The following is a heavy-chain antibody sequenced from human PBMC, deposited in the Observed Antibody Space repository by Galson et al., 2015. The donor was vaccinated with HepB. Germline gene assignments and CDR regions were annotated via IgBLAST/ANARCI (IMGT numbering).Heavy chain of an antibody. CDR3: ARVLRDGYGRSFGKYDY. Sequence: SVKVSCKASGYTFTSYYMHWVRQAPGQGLEWMGIINPSGGSTSYAQKFQGRVTMTRDTSTSTVYMELSSLRSEDTAVYYCARVLRDGYGRSFGKYDYWGQGTLVTVSS. CDR1: GYTFTSYY. D-gene: IGHD5-24*01. CDR2: INPSGGST. V-gene: IGHV1-46*01. J-gene: IGHJ4*02.